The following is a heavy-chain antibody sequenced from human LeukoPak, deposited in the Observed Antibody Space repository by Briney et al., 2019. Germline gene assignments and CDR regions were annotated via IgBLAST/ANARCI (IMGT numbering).Heavy chain of an antibody. Sequence: GGSLRLSCAASGFTFSSYGMHWVRQAPGKGLEWVAFIRYDGSNKYYADSVKGRFTISRDNSKNTLYLQMNSLRAEDTAVYYCAKSVTDYYYYYMDVWGKGTTVTVSS. J-gene: IGHJ6*03. D-gene: IGHD4-11*01. CDR2: IRYDGSNK. CDR3: AKSVTDYYYYYMDV. V-gene: IGHV3-30*02. CDR1: GFTFSSYG.